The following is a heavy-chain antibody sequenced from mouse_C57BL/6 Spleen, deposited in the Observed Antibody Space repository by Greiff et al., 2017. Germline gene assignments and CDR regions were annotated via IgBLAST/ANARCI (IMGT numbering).Heavy chain of an antibody. CDR2: INPSNGGT. J-gene: IGHJ3*01. CDR3: ARWENYYGSSPAWFAY. D-gene: IGHD1-1*01. Sequence: QVQLQQPGTELVKPGASVKLSCKASGYTFTSYWMHWVKQRPGQGLEWIGNINPSNGGTNYNEKFKSKATLTVDKSSSTAYMQLSSLTSEDSAVYYYARWENYYGSSPAWFAYWGQGTLVTVSA. V-gene: IGHV1-53*01. CDR1: GYTFTSYW.